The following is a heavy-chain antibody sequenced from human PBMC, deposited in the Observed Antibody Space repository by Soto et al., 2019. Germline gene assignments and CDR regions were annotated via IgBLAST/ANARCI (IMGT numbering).Heavy chain of an antibody. Sequence: PSETLSLTCTVSGGSISCGGYYWSWIRQHPGKGLEWIGYIYYSGRTNYNPSLKSRVTIPVDTPKNQFSLKLGFVPAADAAVYYCARGYCSSTSSYTWDNGFDPWGQVTLVTVSS. CDR2: IYYSGRT. D-gene: IGHD2-2*02. V-gene: IGHV4-61*08. J-gene: IGHJ5*02. CDR3: ARGYCSSTSSYTWDNGFDP. CDR1: GGSISCGGYY.